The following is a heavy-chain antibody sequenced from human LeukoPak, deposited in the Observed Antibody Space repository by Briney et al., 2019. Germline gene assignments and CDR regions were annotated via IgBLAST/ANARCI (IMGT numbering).Heavy chain of an antibody. J-gene: IGHJ4*02. CDR1: GGSFSGYY. V-gene: IGHV4-34*01. Sequence: PSETLSLTCAVYGGSFSGYYWSWIRQPPGKGLEWIGEINHSGSTNYNPSLKSRVTISVGTSKNQFSLKLSSVTAADTAVYYCARAAAGTDFDYWGQGTLVTVSS. CDR2: INHSGST. CDR3: ARAAAGTDFDY. D-gene: IGHD6-13*01.